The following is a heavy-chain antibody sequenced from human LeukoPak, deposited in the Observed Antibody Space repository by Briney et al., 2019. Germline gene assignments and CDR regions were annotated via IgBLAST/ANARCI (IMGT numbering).Heavy chain of an antibody. V-gene: IGHV3-48*04. D-gene: IGHD5-24*01. J-gene: IGHJ4*02. CDR3: ARDLGGYNFDY. CDR1: GFTFTKYS. Sequence: GGSLRLSCAASGFTFTKYSMNWVRQASGKGLEWVSYINSGSYSIYYADSVKGRFTISRDNAKDSVYLQMNSLRAEDTAVYYCARDLGGYNFDYWGQGTLVTVSS. CDR2: INSGSYSI.